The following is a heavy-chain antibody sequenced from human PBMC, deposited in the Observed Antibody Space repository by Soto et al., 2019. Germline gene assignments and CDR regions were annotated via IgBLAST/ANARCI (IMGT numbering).Heavy chain of an antibody. CDR2: ISSGSSTI. CDR3: ARVVYFDF. J-gene: IGHJ4*02. D-gene: IGHD3-10*01. V-gene: IGHV3-48*02. Sequence: GGSLRLSCAASGFSFSTYGMNWVRQSPGKGLEWLSYISSGSSTIYYADSVKGRFTISRDNAKNSLYLQMNSLRDEDTAVYYCARVVYFDFWGQGTLVTVSS. CDR1: GFSFSTYG.